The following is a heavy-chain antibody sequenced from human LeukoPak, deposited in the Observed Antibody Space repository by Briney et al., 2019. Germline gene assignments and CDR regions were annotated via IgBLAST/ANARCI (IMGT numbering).Heavy chain of an antibody. CDR1: GGSFSGYY. CDR2: INHSGST. J-gene: IGHJ4*02. D-gene: IGHD1-26*01. CDR3: AKDRVGAVDFDY. V-gene: IGHV4-34*01. Sequence: SETLSLTCAVYGGSFSGYYWSWIRQPPGKGLEWIGEINHSGSTNYNPSLKSRVTISVDTSKNQFSLKVNSVTAADTAVYYCAKDRVGAVDFDYWGLGTLVTVSS.